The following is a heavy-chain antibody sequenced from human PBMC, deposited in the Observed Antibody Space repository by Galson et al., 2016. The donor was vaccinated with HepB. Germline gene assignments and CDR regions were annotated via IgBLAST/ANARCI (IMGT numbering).Heavy chain of an antibody. D-gene: IGHD6-25*01. V-gene: IGHV3-23*01. CDR2: LSGSADKS. Sequence: SLRLSCAASGFTFSSFAMTWVRQAPGKGLEWVSSLSGSADKSFYADSLKGRFTISRDNFNNPVFLQMNSLRAEDTAVYYCARRPVSGAAGYYHGMGVWGQGTTVIVSS. J-gene: IGHJ6*02. CDR1: GFTFSSFA. CDR3: ARRPVSGAAGYYHGMGV.